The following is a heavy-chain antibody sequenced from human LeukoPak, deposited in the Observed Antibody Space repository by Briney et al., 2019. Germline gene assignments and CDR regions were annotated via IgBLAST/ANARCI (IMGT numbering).Heavy chain of an antibody. Sequence: PSETLSLTCTVSGYSISSGYYWGWIRQPPGKGLEWIGSVWHSGSTYYNPSLKSRVTISRDTSENQFSLKLSSVTAADTAVYYCGRGMRDYYETNGRDAFDIWGQGTMVTVSS. J-gene: IGHJ3*02. V-gene: IGHV4-38-2*02. D-gene: IGHD3-22*01. CDR3: GRGMRDYYETNGRDAFDI. CDR2: VWHSGST. CDR1: GYSISSGYY.